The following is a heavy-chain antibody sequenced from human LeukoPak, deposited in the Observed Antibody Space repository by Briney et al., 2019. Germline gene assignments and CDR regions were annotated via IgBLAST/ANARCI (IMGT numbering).Heavy chain of an antibody. V-gene: IGHV4-4*07. J-gene: IGHJ4*02. CDR2: VYSSGVG. D-gene: IGHD3-22*01. CDR1: GGSITGYY. CDR3: AREEFLHEIDSSGYFVY. Sequence: SETLSLTCTVSGGSITGYYWNWIRQPAGQVLEWLGRVYSSGVGNYKPSLTSRVTMSVDTSKNQFSLKLTSLTAADTAVYYCAREEFLHEIDSSGYFVYWGQGTLVTVSS.